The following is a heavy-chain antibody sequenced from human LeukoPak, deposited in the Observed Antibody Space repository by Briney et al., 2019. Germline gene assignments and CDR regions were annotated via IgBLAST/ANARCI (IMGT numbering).Heavy chain of an antibody. CDR3: AIFSYNRNSFDH. J-gene: IGHJ4*02. CDR1: GFTFSDFW. Sequence: GGLLRLSCTASGFTFSDFWMSWVRQDPGKGLEWVANIMQDGSETYYVDSVKGRFTISRDNAKNSLFLHINSLRAEDTAVYYCAIFSYNRNSFDHWGQGTLVTVFS. D-gene: IGHD3-9*01. V-gene: IGHV3-7*05. CDR2: IMQDGSET.